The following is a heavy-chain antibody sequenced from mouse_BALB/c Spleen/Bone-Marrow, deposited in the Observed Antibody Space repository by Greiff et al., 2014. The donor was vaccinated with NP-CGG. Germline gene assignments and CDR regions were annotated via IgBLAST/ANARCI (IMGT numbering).Heavy chain of an antibody. V-gene: IGHV14-3*02. J-gene: IGHJ3*01. CDR3: ALYYYGSSGFAY. CDR2: IDPANGNT. Sequence: VQLKESGAELEKPGASVKLSCTASGFNIKDTYMHWVKQRPEQGLEWIGRIDPANGNTKYDPKLQGKATITADTSSNTAYLQLSSLTSEDTAVYYCALYYYGSSGFAYWGQGTLVTVSA. D-gene: IGHD1-1*01. CDR1: GFNIKDTY.